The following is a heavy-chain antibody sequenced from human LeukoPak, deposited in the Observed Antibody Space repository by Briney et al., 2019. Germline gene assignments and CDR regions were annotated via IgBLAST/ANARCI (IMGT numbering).Heavy chain of an antibody. Sequence: SVKVSCKASGGTFSSYAISWVRQAPGQGLEWMGRIIPILGIANYAQKFQGRVTITADKSTSTAYMELSSLRSEDTAVYYCARGGWFGELSASSFDYWGQGTLVTVSS. V-gene: IGHV1-69*04. J-gene: IGHJ4*02. CDR1: GGTFSSYA. CDR2: IIPILGIA. D-gene: IGHD3-10*01. CDR3: ARGGWFGELSASSFDY.